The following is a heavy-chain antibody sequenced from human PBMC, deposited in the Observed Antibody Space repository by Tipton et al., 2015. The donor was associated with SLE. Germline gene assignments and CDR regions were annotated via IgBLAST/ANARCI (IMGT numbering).Heavy chain of an antibody. CDR3: ARDGGYAFDI. Sequence: TLSLTCTVSGGSISSSSYYWGWIRQPPGKGLEWIGSIYHSGSTYYNPSLKSRVTISLDTSKNQFSLKLSSVTAADTAVYYCARDGGYAFDIWGQGTMVTVSS. CDR2: IYHSGST. D-gene: IGHD3-16*01. CDR1: GGSISSSSYY. V-gene: IGHV4-39*07. J-gene: IGHJ3*02.